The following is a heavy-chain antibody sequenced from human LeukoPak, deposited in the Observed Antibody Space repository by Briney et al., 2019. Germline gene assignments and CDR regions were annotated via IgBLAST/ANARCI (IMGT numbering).Heavy chain of an antibody. Sequence: GGSLRLSCTASGITFSVYYMNWIRQAPGKGLEWLSFISRGGSPIYYADSVKGRFTISRDNAKNSLYLQMNSLRVEDTAMYYCVITAGPPTDHWGQGALVTVSS. V-gene: IGHV3-11*04. CDR2: ISRGGSPI. D-gene: IGHD1-14*01. CDR3: VITAGPPTDH. CDR1: GITFSVYY. J-gene: IGHJ4*01.